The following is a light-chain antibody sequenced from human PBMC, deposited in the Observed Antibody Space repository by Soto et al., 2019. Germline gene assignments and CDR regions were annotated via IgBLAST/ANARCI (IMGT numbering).Light chain of an antibody. J-gene: IGKJ1*01. Sequence: EIVLTQSPATLSLSPGERATLSCRASQSVSSYLAWYQQTPGQAPRLLIYDASNRATGVPARFSGSGSGTDFTLTISSLEPEDFAVYYCQQRSNWSTFGQGTKVDIK. V-gene: IGKV3-11*01. CDR1: QSVSSY. CDR2: DAS. CDR3: QQRSNWST.